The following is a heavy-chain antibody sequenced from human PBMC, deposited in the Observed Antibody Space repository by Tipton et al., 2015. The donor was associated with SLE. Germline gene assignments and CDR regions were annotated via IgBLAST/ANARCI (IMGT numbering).Heavy chain of an antibody. CDR3: ARDSSDYGDSGYYYYYMDV. Sequence: SXRLSCAASGFTFSSYAMHWVRQAPGKGLEWVAVISYDGSNKYYADSVKGRFTISRDNSKNTLYLQMNSLRAEDTAVYYCARDSSDYGDSGYYYYYMDVWGKGTTVTVSS. CDR1: GFTFSSYA. D-gene: IGHD4-17*01. J-gene: IGHJ6*03. CDR2: ISYDGSNK. V-gene: IGHV3-30-3*01.